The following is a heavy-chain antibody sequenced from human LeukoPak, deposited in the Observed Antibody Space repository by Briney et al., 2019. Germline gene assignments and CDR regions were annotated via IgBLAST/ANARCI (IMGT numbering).Heavy chain of an antibody. V-gene: IGHV3-30*02. J-gene: IGHJ4*02. CDR3: AKDHRNYYDTSDYGNPGY. Sequence: GGSLRLSCAASGFTFSSYGMHWVRQAPGKGLEWVTFIQYDGSKEYYADSVKGRFTISRDNSKNTLYLQMNSLRAEDTAIYYCAKDHRNYYDTSDYGNPGYWGQGTLVTVSS. CDR1: GFTFSSYG. CDR2: IQYDGSKE. D-gene: IGHD3-22*01.